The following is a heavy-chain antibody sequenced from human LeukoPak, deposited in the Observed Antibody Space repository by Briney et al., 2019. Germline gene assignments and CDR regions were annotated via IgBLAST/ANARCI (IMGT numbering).Heavy chain of an antibody. CDR3: AKDKGTSFAFDI. D-gene: IGHD6-6*01. CDR1: GFTFSSYA. J-gene: IGHJ3*02. V-gene: IGHV3-23*01. CDR2: ISVTGDIT. Sequence: GGSLRLSCAASGFTFSSYAMSWLRQAPQKGLEWVSGISVTGDITYYADSVKGRLTISRDNSKNTLYLQMNSLRPEDTAVYYCAKDKGTSFAFDIWGQGTMVTVSS.